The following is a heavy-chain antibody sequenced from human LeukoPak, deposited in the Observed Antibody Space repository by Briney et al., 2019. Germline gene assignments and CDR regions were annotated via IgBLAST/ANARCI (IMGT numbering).Heavy chain of an antibody. CDR1: GGSINNYY. V-gene: IGHV4-4*07. J-gene: IGHJ4*02. CDR2: IYTRGST. Sequence: SETLSLTCTVSGGSINNYYWSWIRQPAGKGLEWIGRIYTRGSTNYNPSLKSRVTMSVDTSKNQFSLKLSSVTAANTAVYYCARGGLGSVVVVIPPFFDYWGQGTLVTVSS. CDR3: ARGGLGSVVVVIPPFFDY. D-gene: IGHD3-22*01.